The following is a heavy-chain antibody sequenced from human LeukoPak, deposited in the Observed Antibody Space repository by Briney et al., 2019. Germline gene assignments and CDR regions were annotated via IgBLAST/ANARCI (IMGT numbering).Heavy chain of an antibody. V-gene: IGHV1-2*02. Sequence: ASVKVSCRASGYTFTGYYMHWVRQAPGQGLEWMGWINPNSGGTNYAQKFQGRVTMTRDTSISTAYMELSRLRSDDTAVYYCAREMEWECPPGAFDIWGQGTMVTVSS. CDR3: AREMEWECPPGAFDI. D-gene: IGHD1-26*01. J-gene: IGHJ3*02. CDR1: GYTFTGYY. CDR2: INPNSGGT.